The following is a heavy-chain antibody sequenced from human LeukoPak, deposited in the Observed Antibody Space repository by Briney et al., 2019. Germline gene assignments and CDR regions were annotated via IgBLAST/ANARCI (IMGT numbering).Heavy chain of an antibody. Sequence: GGSLRLSCAASTSTGLVWMDWVRKAPGKGLVWVARIKSDGTSANYADSVRGRFTISRDDAKNTLYLLMNSLGDEDTAVYYCGFLPPGYWGQGTQVTVS. J-gene: IGHJ4*02. D-gene: IGHD2-8*02. CDR3: GFLPPGY. V-gene: IGHV3-74*01. CDR1: TSTGLVW. CDR2: IKSDGTSA.